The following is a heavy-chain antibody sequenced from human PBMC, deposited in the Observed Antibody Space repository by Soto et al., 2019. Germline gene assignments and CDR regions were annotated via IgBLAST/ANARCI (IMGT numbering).Heavy chain of an antibody. CDR2: IDWDDDK. V-gene: IGHV2-70*11. CDR1: GFSLSTSGMC. Sequence: SGPTLVNPTQTLTLTCTFSGFSLSTSGMCVSWIRQPPGKALEWLARIDWDDDKYYSTSLKTRLTISKDTSKNQVVLTMTNMEPVDTATYYCARIPFGTGYFDYWGQGTLDTGSS. CDR3: ARIPFGTGYFDY. J-gene: IGHJ4*02. D-gene: IGHD3-10*01.